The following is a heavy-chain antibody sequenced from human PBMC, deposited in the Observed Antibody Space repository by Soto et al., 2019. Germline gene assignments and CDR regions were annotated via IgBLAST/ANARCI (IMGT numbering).Heavy chain of an antibody. Sequence: ASVKVSCRASGDTFTNYGISWVRQAPGQGLEWMGWISVYSGNTNYAQNVQGRVTMTTDTSTSTAYMELWSLSSDDTAVYSGARDRSPYYYDSSGYPHYWGQGTLVIVSS. V-gene: IGHV1-18*01. CDR1: GDTFTNYG. CDR3: ARDRSPYYYDSSGYPHY. D-gene: IGHD3-22*01. CDR2: ISVYSGNT. J-gene: IGHJ4*02.